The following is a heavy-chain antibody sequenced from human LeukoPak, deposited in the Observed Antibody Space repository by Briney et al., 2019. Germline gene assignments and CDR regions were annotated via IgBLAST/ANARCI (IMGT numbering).Heavy chain of an antibody. Sequence: PGGSLRLSCAASGFTFSSFAMSWVRQAPGKGLEWVSVISGSGGSTYYADSVKGRFTISSDNSKNTLYLQMNSLRAEDTAVYYCAKDARDFDAFDIWGQGTMVTVSS. D-gene: IGHD2-21*02. CDR3: AKDARDFDAFDI. J-gene: IGHJ3*02. CDR1: GFTFSSFA. CDR2: ISGSGGST. V-gene: IGHV3-23*01.